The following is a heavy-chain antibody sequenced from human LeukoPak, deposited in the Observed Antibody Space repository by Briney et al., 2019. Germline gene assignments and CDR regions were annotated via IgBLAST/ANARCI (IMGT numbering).Heavy chain of an antibody. CDR3: ATYSSLNTREFQY. Sequence: GGSLRLSCEASGLTFSRDWMGWVRQAPGKGLEWVANIRQDGGETYYGDSVKGRLIISRDNAKNSLFLQMNRLRAEDTAVYYCATYSSLNTREFQYWGQGTLVTVSP. CDR1: GLTFSRDW. CDR2: IRQDGGET. V-gene: IGHV3-7*01. D-gene: IGHD3-22*01. J-gene: IGHJ1*01.